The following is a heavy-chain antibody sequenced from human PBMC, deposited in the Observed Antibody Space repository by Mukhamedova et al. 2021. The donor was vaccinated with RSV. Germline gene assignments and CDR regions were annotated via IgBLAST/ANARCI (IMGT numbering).Heavy chain of an antibody. J-gene: IGHJ4*02. CDR3: ARWYCSSTCCLFDY. D-gene: IGHD2-2*01. CDR2: ISRSSSTL. V-gene: IGHV3-48*04. Sequence: GLEWVSYISRSSSTLYYADSVKGRFTISRDSAKNSLYLQMNSLRAEDTAVNYCARWYCSSTCCLFDYWGQGTLVTVSS.